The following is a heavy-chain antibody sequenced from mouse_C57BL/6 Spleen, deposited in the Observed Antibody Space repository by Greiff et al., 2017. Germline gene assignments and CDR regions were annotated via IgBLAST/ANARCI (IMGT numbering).Heavy chain of an antibody. V-gene: IGHV1-52*01. CDR1: GYTFTSYW. CDR2: IDPSDSET. CDR3: ARTYGSSYWFAY. D-gene: IGHD1-1*01. Sequence: QVQLQQPGAELVRPGSSVKLSCKASGYTFTSYWMHWVKQRPIQGLEWIGNIDPSDSETHYNQKFKDKATLTVDKSSSTAYMQLSSLTSDDSAVYYCARTYGSSYWFAYWGQGTLVTVSA. J-gene: IGHJ3*01.